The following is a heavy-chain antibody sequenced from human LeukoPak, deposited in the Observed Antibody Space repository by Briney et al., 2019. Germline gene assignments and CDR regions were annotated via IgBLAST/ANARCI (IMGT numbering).Heavy chain of an antibody. CDR3: AKDSGDYSWNDEGNWFDP. CDR1: GFTFSSYG. Sequence: PGGSLRLSCAASGFTFSSYGVHWVRQAPGKGLEWVAFIRYDGSNKYYADSVRGRFTISRDNSKDTLHLQMDSLRAEDTAIYSCAKDSGDYSWNDEGNWFDPWGQGTLVTVSS. D-gene: IGHD1-1*01. V-gene: IGHV3-30*02. CDR2: IRYDGSNK. J-gene: IGHJ5*02.